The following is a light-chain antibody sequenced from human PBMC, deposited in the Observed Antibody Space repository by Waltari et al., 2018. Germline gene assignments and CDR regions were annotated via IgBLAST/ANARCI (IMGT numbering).Light chain of an antibody. Sequence: TQSTQSPSSLAPSVGDRGTISCRTSQVILGYLAWYQQKPGKAPKLLIYAASTLQSGVPSRFSGSGSGMDFNITISNLQPEDFATYYCQQLKSYPITFGGGTKVEIK. V-gene: IGKV1-9*01. CDR2: AAS. CDR3: QQLKSYPIT. J-gene: IGKJ4*01. CDR1: QVILGY.